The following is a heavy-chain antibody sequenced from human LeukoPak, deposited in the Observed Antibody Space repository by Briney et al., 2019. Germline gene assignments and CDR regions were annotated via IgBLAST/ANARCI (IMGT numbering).Heavy chain of an antibody. CDR3: ARESYYGSGSYYGGFDY. J-gene: IGHJ4*02. D-gene: IGHD3-10*01. CDR1: GFTFSSYG. CDR2: IWYDGSNK. V-gene: IGHV3-33*01. Sequence: GGSLRLSCAASGFTFSSYGMHWVRQAPGKGLEWVAVIWYDGSNKYYADSVKGRFTISRDNSKNTLYLQMNSLRAEDTAVYYCARESYYGSGSYYGGFDYWGQGTLVTVSS.